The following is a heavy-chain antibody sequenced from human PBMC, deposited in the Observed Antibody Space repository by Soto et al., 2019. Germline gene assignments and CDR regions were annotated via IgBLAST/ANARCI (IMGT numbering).Heavy chain of an antibody. CDR3: AKDISAADPNWYAP. J-gene: IGHJ5*02. CDR1: GFTFSSYV. CDR2: ISGSGGST. Sequence: GGSLRLSCAASGFTFSSYVMSWVRQAPGKGLEWVSAISGSGGSTYYADSVKGRFTISRDSSKNTVYLQMNGLRAEDTAVYYCAKDISAADPNWYAPWSQGTRVTVSS. V-gene: IGHV3-23*01.